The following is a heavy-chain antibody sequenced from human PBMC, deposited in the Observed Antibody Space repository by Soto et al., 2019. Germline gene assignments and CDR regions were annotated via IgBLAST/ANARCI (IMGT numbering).Heavy chain of an antibody. V-gene: IGHV3-23*01. J-gene: IGHJ4*02. Sequence: GGSLRLSCAASGFTFSSYAMSWVRQAPGKGLEWVSAISGSGGSTYYADSVKGRFTISRDNSKKTLYLQMNSLRAEDTAVYYCAKDRGPAAIISSFYYFDYWGQGTLVTVSS. CDR1: GFTFSSYA. CDR3: AKDRGPAAIISSFYYFDY. CDR2: ISGSGGST. D-gene: IGHD2-2*01.